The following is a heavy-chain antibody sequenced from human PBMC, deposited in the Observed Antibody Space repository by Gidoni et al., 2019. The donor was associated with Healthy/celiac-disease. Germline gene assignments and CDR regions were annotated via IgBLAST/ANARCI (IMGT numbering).Heavy chain of an antibody. CDR2: ISGSGGST. CDR1: GFTFSSYA. CDR3: AKDSIAQSGDYLGPPFDY. Sequence: EVQLVESGGGLVQPGGSLRLSCAASGFTFSSYAMSWVRQAPGKGLEWVSAISGSGGSTYYAASVKGRFTISRDNSKNTLYLQMNSLRAEDTAVYYCAKDSIAQSGDYLGPPFDYWGQGTLVTVSS. D-gene: IGHD4-17*01. V-gene: IGHV3-23*04. J-gene: IGHJ4*02.